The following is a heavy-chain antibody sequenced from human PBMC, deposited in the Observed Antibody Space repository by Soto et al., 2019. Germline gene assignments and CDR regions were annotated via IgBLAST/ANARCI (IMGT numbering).Heavy chain of an antibody. J-gene: IGHJ6*02. Sequence: SETLSLTCTVSGGSISSSSYYWGWIRQPPGKGLEWIGSIYYSGSTYYNPSLKSRVTISVDTSKNQFSLKLSSVTAADTAVYYCARNIRGSYYYYGMDVWGQGTTVTVSS. V-gene: IGHV4-39*01. CDR2: IYYSGST. CDR3: ARNIRGSYYYYGMDV. CDR1: GGSISSSSYY. D-gene: IGHD3-16*01.